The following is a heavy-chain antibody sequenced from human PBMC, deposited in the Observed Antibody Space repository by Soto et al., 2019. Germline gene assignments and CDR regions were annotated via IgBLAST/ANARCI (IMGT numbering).Heavy chain of an antibody. J-gene: IGHJ4*02. CDR2: IYPGDSDT. Sequence: GESLKISCKGSGYSFTSYWIGWVRQMPGKGLEWMGIIYPGDSDTRYSPSFQGQVTISAAKSISTAYLQWSSLKASDTAMYYCARFGGYCSGGSCYSDNYFDYWGQGTLVTVSS. V-gene: IGHV5-51*01. D-gene: IGHD2-15*01. CDR1: GYSFTSYW. CDR3: ARFGGYCSGGSCYSDNYFDY.